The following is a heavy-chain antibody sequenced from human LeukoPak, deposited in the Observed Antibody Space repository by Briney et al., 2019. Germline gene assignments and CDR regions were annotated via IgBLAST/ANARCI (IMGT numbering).Heavy chain of an antibody. D-gene: IGHD2-2*01. CDR1: GFTFSDYY. CDR3: AREGRCSSTSCYSTYYYMDV. Sequence: GGSLRLSCAASGFTFSDYYMSWIRQAPGKGLEWVSYITSSGSTIYYADSVKGRFTISRDNAKNSLYLQMNSLRAEDTAAHYCAREGRCSSTSCYSTYYYMDVWGKGTTVTVSS. V-gene: IGHV3-11*04. CDR2: ITSSGSTI. J-gene: IGHJ6*03.